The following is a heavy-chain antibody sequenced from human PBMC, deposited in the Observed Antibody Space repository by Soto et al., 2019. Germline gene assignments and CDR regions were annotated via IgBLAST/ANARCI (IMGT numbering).Heavy chain of an antibody. CDR3: ARNYADESYQLLLNYYGMDV. Sequence: ASVKVSCKASGYTFTSYAMHWVRQAPGQRLEWMGWINAGNGNTKYSQKFQGRVTITRDTSASTAYMELSSLRSEDTAVYYCARNYADESYQLLLNYYGMDVWGQGTTVTVSS. CDR1: GYTFTSYA. J-gene: IGHJ6*02. D-gene: IGHD2-2*01. CDR2: INAGNGNT. V-gene: IGHV1-3*01.